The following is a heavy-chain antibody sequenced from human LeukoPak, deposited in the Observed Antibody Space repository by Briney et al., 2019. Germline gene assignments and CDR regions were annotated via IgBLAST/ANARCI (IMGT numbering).Heavy chain of an antibody. V-gene: IGHV1-46*01. D-gene: IGHD6-13*01. CDR3: ARDPIATGYSSSSGYMDV. CDR2: INPSGGST. CDR1: GYTFTGYY. J-gene: IGHJ6*03. Sequence: ASVKVSCKASGYTFTGYYMHWVRQAPGQGLEWMGIINPSGGSTSYAQKFQGRVTMTRDTSTSTVYMELSSLRSEDTAVYYCARDPIATGYSSSSGYMDVWGKGTTVTISS.